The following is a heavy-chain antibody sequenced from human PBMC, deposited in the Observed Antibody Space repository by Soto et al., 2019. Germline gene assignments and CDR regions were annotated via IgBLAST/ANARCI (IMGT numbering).Heavy chain of an antibody. J-gene: IGHJ6*02. CDR3: ARIRGYWYGLDV. CDR2: ITGTGGNT. Sequence: LRLSCAGSGFTLSTYGMTWVRQAPGKGLEWVSAITGTGGNTYYVDSVKGRFTSSRDNSKNMLYLQMNSVRVEDTAVYYCARIRGYWYGLDVWGQGTTVTVSS. CDR1: GFTLSTYG. V-gene: IGHV3-23*01.